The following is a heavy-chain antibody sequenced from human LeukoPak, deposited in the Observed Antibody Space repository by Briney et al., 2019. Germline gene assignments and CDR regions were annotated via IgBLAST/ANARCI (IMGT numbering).Heavy chain of an antibody. V-gene: IGHV1-18*01. CDR2: ISPYRGDT. CDR1: GYTFNSYG. CDR3: ARQVLIVGGRYGMDV. Sequence: ASVKVSCKASGYTFNSYGISWVRQAPGQGLEWMGWISPYRGDTEYAQKIQGRVSMTTDTSTSTAYMELRSLRSDDTAVYYCARQVLIVGGRYGMDVGGQGTTVTVSS. J-gene: IGHJ6*02. D-gene: IGHD3-22*01.